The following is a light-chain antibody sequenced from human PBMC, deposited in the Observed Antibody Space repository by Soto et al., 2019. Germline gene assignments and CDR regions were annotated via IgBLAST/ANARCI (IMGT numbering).Light chain of an antibody. CDR3: QQYGSSPRT. V-gene: IGKV3-20*01. CDR1: QSVSSSY. J-gene: IGKJ3*01. Sequence: LTQSPGTLSLPPGERATLSCRASQSVSSSYLAWYQQKPGQAPRLLIYGASSRATGIPDRFSGSGSGTDFTLTISRLEPEDFAVYYCQQYGSSPRTFGPGTKVDIK. CDR2: GAS.